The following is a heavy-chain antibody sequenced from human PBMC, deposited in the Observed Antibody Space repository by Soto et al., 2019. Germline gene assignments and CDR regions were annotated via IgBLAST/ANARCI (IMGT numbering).Heavy chain of an antibody. CDR2: ISSDNTNI. CDR3: ARDDMLMIRGVIEHYFARDV. J-gene: IGHJ6*02. Sequence: EVQLVESGGGLVKPGGSLRLSCAASRFTFSSYNMNWVRQAPGKGLEWVSCISSDNTNIHYADSVKGRFTTSRDNATNSLYLQMNSLRVEDTAVYYCARDDMLMIRGVIEHYFARDVWGQGTTVTVSS. V-gene: IGHV3-21*02. CDR1: RFTFSSYN. D-gene: IGHD3-10*01.